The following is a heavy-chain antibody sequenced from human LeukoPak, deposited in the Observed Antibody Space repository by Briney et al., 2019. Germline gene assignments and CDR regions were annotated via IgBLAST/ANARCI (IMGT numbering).Heavy chain of an antibody. J-gene: IGHJ2*01. D-gene: IGHD4-17*01. CDR2: IKQDGSEK. Sequence: GGSLRLSCSASEFTFSNFWMSWVRQAPGKGPERVANIKQDGSEKFYVDSAKGRFTISRDNAETSLHLQMNSLRAEDTAVYYCARGGNHGDYWYFDLWGRGTLVTVSS. V-gene: IGHV3-7*01. CDR3: ARGGNHGDYWYFDL. CDR1: EFTFSNFW.